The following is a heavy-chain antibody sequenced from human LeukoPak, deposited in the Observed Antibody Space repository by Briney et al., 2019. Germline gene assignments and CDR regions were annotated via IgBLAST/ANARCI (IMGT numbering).Heavy chain of an antibody. CDR3: ARLSDGYNDY. V-gene: IGHV5-51*01. Sequence: GESLKISCQGSGYTFGNYWIAWVRQMPGKGLESMGIIYPGDSDTRYSPSFQGQVTFSADKSISTAYLQWSSLKASDTAMYYCARLSDGYNDYWDQGTLVTVSS. J-gene: IGHJ4*02. CDR1: GYTFGNYW. D-gene: IGHD5-24*01. CDR2: IYPGDSDT.